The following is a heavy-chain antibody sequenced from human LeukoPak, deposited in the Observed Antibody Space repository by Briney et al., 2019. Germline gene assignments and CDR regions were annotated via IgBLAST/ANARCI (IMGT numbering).Heavy chain of an antibody. CDR1: GFTFRSHA. CDR2: IYENGGTT. J-gene: IGHJ4*02. CDR3: AKDFRIGYSAHFDY. V-gene: IGHV3-23*01. Sequence: GGSLRLSCVGSGFTFRSHAMSWVRQAPEKGLEFVSGIYENGGTTYYADSVKGRFSISRDNSKSTLYLQMDSLRGEDTAVYYCAKDFRIGYSAHFDYWGQGALVTVSS. D-gene: IGHD2-21*01.